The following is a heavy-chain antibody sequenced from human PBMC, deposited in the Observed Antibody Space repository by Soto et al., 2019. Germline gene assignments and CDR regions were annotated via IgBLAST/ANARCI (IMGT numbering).Heavy chain of an antibody. V-gene: IGHV3-7*01. CDR1: GFTFSSYW. CDR2: IKQDGSEK. CDR3: ARGVGGYSYGWGAQD. D-gene: IGHD5-18*01. Sequence: EVQLVESGGGLVQPGGSLRLSCAASGFTFSSYWMSWVRQAPGKGLEWVANIKQDGSEKYYVDSVKGRFTISRDNAKNSLYLQMNSLRAEDTAVYYCARGVGGYSYGWGAQDWGQGTLVTVSS. J-gene: IGHJ4*02.